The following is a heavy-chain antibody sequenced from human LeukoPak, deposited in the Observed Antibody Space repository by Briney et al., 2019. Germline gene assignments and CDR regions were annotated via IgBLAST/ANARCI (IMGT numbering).Heavy chain of an antibody. CDR3: ARDSCGSISCYNNWFDP. Sequence: SSETLSLTCTVSGGSISTYYWSWIRQPAGKGLEWIGRIYTSGSTNYNPSLKSRVTISVDKSKNQFSLKLSSVTAADTAVYYCARDSCGSISCYNNWFDPWGQGTLVTVSS. CDR1: GGSISTYY. CDR2: IYTSGST. D-gene: IGHD2-2*02. J-gene: IGHJ5*02. V-gene: IGHV4-4*07.